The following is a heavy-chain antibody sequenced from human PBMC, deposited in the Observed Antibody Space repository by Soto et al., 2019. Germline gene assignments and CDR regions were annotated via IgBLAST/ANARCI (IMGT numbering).Heavy chain of an antibody. J-gene: IGHJ4*02. CDR2: INPNSGGT. CDR3: ARGAPLLGYSSGFGGY. D-gene: IGHD6-19*01. V-gene: IGHV1-2*04. Sequence: GASVKVSCKASGYTFTGYYMHWVRQAPGQGLEWMGWINPNSGGTNYAQKFQGWVTMTRDTSISTAYTELSRLRSDDTAVYYCARGAPLLGYSSGFGGYWGQGTLVTVSS. CDR1: GYTFTGYY.